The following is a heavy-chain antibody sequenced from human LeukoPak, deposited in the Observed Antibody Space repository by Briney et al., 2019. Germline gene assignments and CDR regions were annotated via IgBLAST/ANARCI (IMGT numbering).Heavy chain of an antibody. D-gene: IGHD3-22*01. V-gene: IGHV4-59*08. CDR2: IYYSGST. J-gene: IGHJ6*02. Sequence: PSETLSLTCTVSGGSISSYYWSWIRQPPGKGLEWIGYIYYSGSTNYNPSLKSRVTISVDTSKNQFSLKLSSVTAADTAVYYCARHAGSSGYYWDYYYYGMDVWGQGTTVTVSS. CDR3: ARHAGSSGYYWDYYYYGMDV. CDR1: GGSISSYY.